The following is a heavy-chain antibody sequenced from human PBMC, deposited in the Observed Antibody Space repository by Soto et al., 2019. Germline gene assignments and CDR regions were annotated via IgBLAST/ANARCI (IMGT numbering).Heavy chain of an antibody. CDR1: GYTFTGYY. V-gene: IGHV1-2*04. CDR3: ARGRDYRAYYFDY. J-gene: IGHJ4*02. D-gene: IGHD1-26*01. CDR2: INPNSGGT. Sequence: ASVKVSCKASGYTFTGYYMHWVRQAPGQGLEWMGWINPNSGGTNYAQKFQGWVTMTRDTSISTAYMELSRLRSDDTAVYYCARGRDYRAYYFDYWGQGTLVTVSS.